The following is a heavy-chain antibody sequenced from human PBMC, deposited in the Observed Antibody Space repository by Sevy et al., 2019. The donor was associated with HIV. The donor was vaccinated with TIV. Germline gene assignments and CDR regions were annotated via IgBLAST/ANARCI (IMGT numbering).Heavy chain of an antibody. CDR3: ARDSYYDFWSGYRDYYYYYGMDV. D-gene: IGHD3-3*01. CDR1: GFTFSSYW. CDR2: INSDGSST. J-gene: IGHJ6*02. Sequence: GGSLRLSCAASGFTFSSYWMHWVRQAPGKGLVWVSRINSDGSSTSYADSVKGRFTISRDNAKNTLYLQMNRLRAEDTAVYYCARDSYYDFWSGYRDYYYYYGMDVWGQGTTVTVSS. V-gene: IGHV3-74*01.